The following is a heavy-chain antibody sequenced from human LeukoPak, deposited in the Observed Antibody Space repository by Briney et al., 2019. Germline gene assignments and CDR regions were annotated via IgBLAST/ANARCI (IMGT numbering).Heavy chain of an antibody. CDR1: GYLFTFYW. Sequence: RGASLRISCQGSGYLFTFYWIAWVRPLPGKGLEGMGIIYPGDSKTTYSPSFQGQVTISVDKSISTAYLKWGSLKASDTAIYYCARQDGEGPYYLDARGRRRLVTVS. J-gene: IGHJ4*02. CDR3: ARQDGEGPYYLDA. CDR2: IYPGDSKT. D-gene: IGHD1-26*01. V-gene: IGHV5-51*01.